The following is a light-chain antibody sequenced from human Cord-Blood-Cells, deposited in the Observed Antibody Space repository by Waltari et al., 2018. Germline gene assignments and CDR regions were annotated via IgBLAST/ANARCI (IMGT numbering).Light chain of an antibody. CDR3: CSYAGSYTFV. CDR2: DVS. J-gene: IGLJ1*01. CDR1: SSAVGGYND. V-gene: IGLV2-11*01. Sequence: QSGLTQPRSVSGSPGQSVTISCPGTSSAVGGYNDVPWYQQHPGKASKLMIYDVSKRPSVVPDRFSGSKSGNTASLTISGLQAEDESDYYCCSYAGSYTFVFGTGTKVTVL.